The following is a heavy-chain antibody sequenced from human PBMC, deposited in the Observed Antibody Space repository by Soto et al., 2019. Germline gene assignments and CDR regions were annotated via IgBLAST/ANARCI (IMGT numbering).Heavy chain of an antibody. CDR3: AKYCSSDVCFDY. Sequence: PWGSLRLSCASSGFTFSSCGMNWVRQAPGKGLEWVSFISGSGDTKYYADSVKGRFTISRDNAKNSLSLQMSSLRDDDTGVYYCAKYCSSDVCFDYWGQGTLVIVSA. CDR2: ISGSGDTK. V-gene: IGHV3-48*02. D-gene: IGHD2-8*01. CDR1: GFTFSSCG. J-gene: IGHJ4*02.